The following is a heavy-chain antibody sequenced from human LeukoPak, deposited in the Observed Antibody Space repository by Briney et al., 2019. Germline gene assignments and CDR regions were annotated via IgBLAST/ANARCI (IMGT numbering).Heavy chain of an antibody. Sequence: GGSLRLSCAASGFTFSSYAMSWVRQAPGKRLEWVSAISGSGGSTYYADSVKGRFTISRDNSKNTLYLQMNSLRAEDTAVYYCAKAVSSYYDFWSGYYPPGGYGMDVWGQGTTVTVSS. CDR2: ISGSGGST. J-gene: IGHJ6*02. CDR1: GFTFSSYA. CDR3: AKAVSSYYDFWSGYYPPGGYGMDV. V-gene: IGHV3-23*01. D-gene: IGHD3-3*01.